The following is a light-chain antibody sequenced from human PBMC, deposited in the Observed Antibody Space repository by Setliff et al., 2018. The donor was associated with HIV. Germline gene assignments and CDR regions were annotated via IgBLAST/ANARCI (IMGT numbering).Light chain of an antibody. CDR2: EVS. J-gene: IGLJ3*02. CDR3: SSYTSSSPWV. CDR1: SSDVGGYIY. Sequence: QSALAQPASVSGSPGQSITISCTGTSSDVGGYIYVSWYQQHPGKAPKLMIYEVSNRPSGVSNRFSGSKSGNTASLTISGLQAEDEADYYCSSYTSSSPWVFGGGTKVTVL. V-gene: IGLV2-14*01.